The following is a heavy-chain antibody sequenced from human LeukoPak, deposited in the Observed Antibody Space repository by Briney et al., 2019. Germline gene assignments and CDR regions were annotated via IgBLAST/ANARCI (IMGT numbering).Heavy chain of an antibody. Sequence: SVKVSCKASGYTFTGYYMHWVRQAPGQGLEWMGRIIPILGIANYAQKFQGRVTITADKSTSTAYMELSSLRSEDTAVYYCAREGYDSSGYVDYWGQGTLVTVSS. CDR2: IIPILGIA. V-gene: IGHV1-69*04. J-gene: IGHJ4*02. CDR1: GYTFTGYY. CDR3: AREGYDSSGYVDY. D-gene: IGHD3-22*01.